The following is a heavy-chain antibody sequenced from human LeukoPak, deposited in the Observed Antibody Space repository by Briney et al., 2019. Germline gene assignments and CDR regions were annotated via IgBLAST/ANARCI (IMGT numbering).Heavy chain of an antibody. V-gene: IGHV4-4*07. D-gene: IGHD3-22*01. Sequence: SETLSLTCSVSGVSMTTYYWSWIRQPAGKGLEWIGRLYPSGSTNYNPSLQSRVTMSVDTSKNQFSLRLSSVTAADTAVYYCARARSYYDSSGTFYFDSWGQGTLLTVSS. CDR3: ARARSYYDSSGTFYFDS. CDR2: LYPSGST. J-gene: IGHJ4*02. CDR1: GVSMTTYY.